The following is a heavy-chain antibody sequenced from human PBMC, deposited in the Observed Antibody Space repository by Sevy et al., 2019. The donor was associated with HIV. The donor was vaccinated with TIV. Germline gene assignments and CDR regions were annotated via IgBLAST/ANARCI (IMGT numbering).Heavy chain of an antibody. V-gene: IGHV3-53*01. Sequence: GGSLRLSCAASGFTVSSYYMSWVRQAPGKGLEWVSVIYSGGSTYYADSVKGRFTISRDNSKNTLYLQLNSLRAEDTAVYYCPSSGYYTDADYWGQGTLVTVSS. D-gene: IGHD3-22*01. CDR1: GFTVSSYY. CDR3: PSSGYYTDADY. J-gene: IGHJ4*02. CDR2: IYSGGST.